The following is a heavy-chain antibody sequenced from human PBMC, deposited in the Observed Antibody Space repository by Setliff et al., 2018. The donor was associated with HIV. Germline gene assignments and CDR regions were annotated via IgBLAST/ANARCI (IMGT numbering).Heavy chain of an antibody. Sequence: SCKASGFTFSTYWMHWVRQAPGKGLVWVSRIKSDGSSTNYADSVKGRFTISRDNAKSMLYLQMNSLRAEDTAVYYCASPHYFDSNGYYNWGQGTLVTVSS. V-gene: IGHV3-74*01. CDR1: GFTFSTYW. D-gene: IGHD3-22*01. CDR3: ASPHYFDSNGYYN. J-gene: IGHJ4*02. CDR2: IKSDGSST.